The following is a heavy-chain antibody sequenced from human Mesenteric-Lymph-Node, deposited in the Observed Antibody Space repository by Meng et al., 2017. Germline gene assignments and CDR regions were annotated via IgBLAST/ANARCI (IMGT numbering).Heavy chain of an antibody. CDR3: ARSYYEAVWFDP. D-gene: IGHD3-10*01. Sequence: LRLSCTVSGGSISSGGYYWSWIRQHPGKGLEWIGYIYYSGSTYYNPSLKSRVTISVDTSKNQFSLKLSSVTAADTAVYYCARSYYEAVWFDPWGQGTLVTVSS. CDR1: GGSISSGGYY. J-gene: IGHJ5*02. CDR2: IYYSGST. V-gene: IGHV4-31*03.